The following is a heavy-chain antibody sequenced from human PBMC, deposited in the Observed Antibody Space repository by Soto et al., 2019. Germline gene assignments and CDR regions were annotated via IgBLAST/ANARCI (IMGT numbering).Heavy chain of an antibody. CDR3: ASDSGSYYDGYYYYYGMDV. V-gene: IGHV5-51*01. CDR1: GYSFTSYW. Sequence: PGESLKISCKGSGYSFTSYWIGWVRQMPGKGLEWMGIIYPGDSDTRYSPSFQGQVTISADKSISTAYLQWSSLKASDTAMYYCASDSGSYYDGYYYYYGMDVWGQGTTVTVS. D-gene: IGHD1-26*01. CDR2: IYPGDSDT. J-gene: IGHJ6*02.